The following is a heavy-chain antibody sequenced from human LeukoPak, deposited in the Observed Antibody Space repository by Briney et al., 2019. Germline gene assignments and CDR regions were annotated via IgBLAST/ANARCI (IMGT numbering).Heavy chain of an antibody. Sequence: PGGSLRLSCAASGFIVSNNYMSWVRQAPGKGLEWVSVIYSGGSTYYADSVKGRFTISRDKSKNTLYLQMNSLRAEDTAVYYCARVPNYDFWSGYPDYWGQGTLVTVSS. D-gene: IGHD3-3*01. V-gene: IGHV3-66*02. CDR3: ARVPNYDFWSGYPDY. CDR2: IYSGGST. J-gene: IGHJ4*02. CDR1: GFIVSNNY.